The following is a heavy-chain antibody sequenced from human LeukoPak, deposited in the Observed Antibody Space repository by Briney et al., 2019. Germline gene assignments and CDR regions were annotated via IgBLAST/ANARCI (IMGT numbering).Heavy chain of an antibody. D-gene: IGHD6-13*01. V-gene: IGHV3-23*01. CDR1: GFTFSSYS. CDR2: ISGSGDST. Sequence: PGGSLRLSCAVSGFTFSSYSMNWVRQAPGKGLEWVSAISGSGDSTYYGDSVKGRFTISRDNSKNTLYLQMNSLRAEDTAVYYCAKTRPLDSSSWSHGDYWGQGTLVTVSS. CDR3: AKTRPLDSSSWSHGDY. J-gene: IGHJ4*02.